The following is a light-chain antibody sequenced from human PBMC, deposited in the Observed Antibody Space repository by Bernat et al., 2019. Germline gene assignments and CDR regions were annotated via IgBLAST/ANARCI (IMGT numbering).Light chain of an antibody. CDR1: SSDVGSYNR. CDR2: ELT. Sequence: QSALTQPPSVSGSPGQSVTISCTGTSSDVGSYNRVSWYQQSPGTAPKLMIYELTNRPSGVPDRFSGSKSGYTASLTISGLQAEDEADYYCCSYAGDRTYVFGTGTRVSVL. J-gene: IGLJ1*01. V-gene: IGLV2-18*02. CDR3: CSYAGDRTYV.